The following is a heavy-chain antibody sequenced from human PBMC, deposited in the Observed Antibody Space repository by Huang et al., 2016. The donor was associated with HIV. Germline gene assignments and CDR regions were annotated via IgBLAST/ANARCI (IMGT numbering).Heavy chain of an antibody. D-gene: IGHD2-15*01. J-gene: IGHJ4*02. CDR3: TTWISTAAGGN. CDR1: GFSFRTGW. V-gene: IGHV3-15*01. Sequence: EVQLIESGGGLVKPGSSLRLSCEGSGFSFRTGWVSWVRQTPGKGLGWVALIKNRLDGGTTEDAAHVRGRFIISRDESKNRMDLKMHDLKAADTAVYYCTTWISTAAGGNWGQGTLVTVSS. CDR2: IKNRLDGGTT.